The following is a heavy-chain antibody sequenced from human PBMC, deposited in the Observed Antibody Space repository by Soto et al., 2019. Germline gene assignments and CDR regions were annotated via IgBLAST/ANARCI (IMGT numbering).Heavy chain of an antibody. CDR1: GGTFSSYA. V-gene: IGHV1-69*06. CDR3: ARGTRSGSYYYSGLDV. Sequence: SVKVSCKASGGTFSSYAISWVRQAPGQGLEWMGGIIPIFGTTNYARRFQGRVTITADKSTSTAYMELRSLRSEDTAVYYCARGTRSGSYYYSGLDVWGQGTTVTVYS. J-gene: IGHJ6*02. CDR2: IIPIFGTT. D-gene: IGHD1-26*01.